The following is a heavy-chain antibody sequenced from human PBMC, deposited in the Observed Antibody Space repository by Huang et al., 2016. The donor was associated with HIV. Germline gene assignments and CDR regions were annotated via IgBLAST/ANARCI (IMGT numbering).Heavy chain of an antibody. J-gene: IGHJ4*02. CDR2: ISYDGSNK. Sequence: QVQLVESGGGVVQPGRSLRLSCAASGFTFSSYAMNWVRQAAGEELEGVAVISYDGSNKYYADSVKGRFTISRDNSKNTLYLQMNSLRAEDTAVYYCARGSRSNGVSSFDYWGQGTLVTVSS. CDR3: ARGSRSNGVSSFDY. V-gene: IGHV3-30-3*01. CDR1: GFTFSSYA. D-gene: IGHD2-8*01.